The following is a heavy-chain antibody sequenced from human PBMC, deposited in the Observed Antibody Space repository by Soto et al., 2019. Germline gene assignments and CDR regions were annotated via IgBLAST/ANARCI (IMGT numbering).Heavy chain of an antibody. CDR2: INVNATDI. J-gene: IGHJ4*01. CDR1: GFTFDHYT. D-gene: IGHD6-19*01. Sequence: GGSLRLSCSVCGFTFDHYTIHWIRQAPWRGLEFVSAINVNATDIYYAGSVKGRFSISRDNSKSTVYIQMNSLIYEDTAVYYCVKEMGTCCDWYYYFDYSGRGNQLTVSS. V-gene: IGHV3-64D*06. CDR3: VKEMGTCCDWYYYFDY.